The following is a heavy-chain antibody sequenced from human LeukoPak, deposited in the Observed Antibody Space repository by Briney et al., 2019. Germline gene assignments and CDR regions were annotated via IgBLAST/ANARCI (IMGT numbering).Heavy chain of an antibody. CDR2: INSSSSTI. CDR3: ARDFGDYSYYYYMDV. Sequence: PGGSLRLSCAASGFTFSSYSMNWVRQAPGKGLEWVSYINSSSSTIYYADSVKGRFTISRDNAKNSLYLQMNSLRAEDTAVYCCARDFGDYSYYYYMDVWGKGTTVTVSS. D-gene: IGHD4-17*01. J-gene: IGHJ6*03. CDR1: GFTFSSYS. V-gene: IGHV3-48*01.